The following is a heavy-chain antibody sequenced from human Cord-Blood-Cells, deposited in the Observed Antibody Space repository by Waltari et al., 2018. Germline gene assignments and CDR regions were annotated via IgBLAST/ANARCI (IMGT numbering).Heavy chain of an antibody. D-gene: IGHD3-3*01. CDR1: GGSISSYY. CDR2: IYTSGST. Sequence: QVQLQESGPGLVKPSETLSLTCTVSGGSISSYYWSWIRQPAGKGLEWIGGIYTSGSTNYNPSLKSRVTMSGETSKNQFSLELSSVTAADTAVYYCARAGFGVRRFWYCDLWGRGTLVTVSS. V-gene: IGHV4-4*07. CDR3: ARAGFGVRRFWYCDL. J-gene: IGHJ2*01.